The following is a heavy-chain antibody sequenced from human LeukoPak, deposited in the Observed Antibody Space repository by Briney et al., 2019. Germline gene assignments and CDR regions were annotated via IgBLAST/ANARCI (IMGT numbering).Heavy chain of an antibody. D-gene: IGHD4-23*01. CDR3: ARPYGGDSQVDY. Sequence: GGSLRLSCAVSGFTFSSYWMNWVRQAPGKGLGWVSRINSDGSSTTYADSVKGRFTISRDNANNTLYLQMNSLRVEDTAVYYCARPYGGDSQVDYWGQGTLVTVSS. CDR1: GFTFSSYW. V-gene: IGHV3-74*01. CDR2: INSDGSST. J-gene: IGHJ4*02.